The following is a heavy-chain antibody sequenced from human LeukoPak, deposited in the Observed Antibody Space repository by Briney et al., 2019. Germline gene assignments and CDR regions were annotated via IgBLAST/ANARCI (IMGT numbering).Heavy chain of an antibody. CDR3: ARGAVLRGVMVLDY. CDR2: IIPILGIA. V-gene: IGHV1-69*04. CDR1: GGTFSSYA. D-gene: IGHD3-10*01. Sequence: GASVKVSCKASGGTFSSYAISWVRQAPGQGLEWMGRIIPILGIANYAQKFQGRVTITADKSTSTAYMELSSLRSEDTAVYYCARGAVLRGVMVLDYWGQGTLVTVSS. J-gene: IGHJ4*02.